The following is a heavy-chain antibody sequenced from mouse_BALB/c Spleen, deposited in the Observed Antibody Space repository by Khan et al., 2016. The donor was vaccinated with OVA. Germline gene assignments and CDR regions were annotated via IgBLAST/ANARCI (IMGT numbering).Heavy chain of an antibody. D-gene: IGHD2-14*01. V-gene: IGHV1-85*01. CDR1: GYTFTSYD. Sequence: QVQLKESGAELVKPGASVKLSCKASGYTFTSYDINWVRQRPEQGLEWIGWMFPGDGSTKYNENFKGKATLTTDKSSSTASLQLSRLPSEDSGDFCFARGGYGGFAYWGQGTLVTVSA. CDR3: ARGGYGGFAY. J-gene: IGHJ3*01. CDR2: MFPGDGST.